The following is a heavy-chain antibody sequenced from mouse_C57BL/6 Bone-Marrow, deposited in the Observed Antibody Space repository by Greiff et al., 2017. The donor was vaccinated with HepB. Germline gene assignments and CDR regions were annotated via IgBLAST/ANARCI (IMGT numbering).Heavy chain of an antibody. Sequence: QVQLQQPGAELVKPGASVKLSCKASGYTFTSYWMHWVKQRPGQGLEWIGMIHPNSGSTNYNEKFKSKATLTVDKSSSTASMQLSSLTSEDSAVYYCARFITTVVPSYFDVWGTGTTVTVSS. V-gene: IGHV1-64*01. D-gene: IGHD1-1*01. CDR2: IHPNSGST. CDR3: ARFITTVVPSYFDV. J-gene: IGHJ1*03. CDR1: GYTFTSYW.